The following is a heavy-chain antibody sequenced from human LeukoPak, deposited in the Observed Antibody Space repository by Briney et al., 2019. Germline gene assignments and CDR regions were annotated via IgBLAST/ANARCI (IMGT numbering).Heavy chain of an antibody. CDR3: ATRFGISRSSSSLPFDY. J-gene: IGHJ4*02. D-gene: IGHD6-13*01. Sequence: ASVKVSCKVSGYTLTELSMHWVRQAPGKGLEWMGGFDPEDGETIYAQKFQGRVTMTEDTSTDTAYMELSSLRSEDTAVYYCATRFGISRSSSSLPFDYWGQGTLVAVSS. CDR2: FDPEDGET. CDR1: GYTLTELS. V-gene: IGHV1-24*01.